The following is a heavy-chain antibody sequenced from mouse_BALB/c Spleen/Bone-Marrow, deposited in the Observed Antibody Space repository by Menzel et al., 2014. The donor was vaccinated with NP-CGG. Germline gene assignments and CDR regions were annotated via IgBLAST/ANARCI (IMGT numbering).Heavy chain of an antibody. Sequence: EVMLVESGGGLVQPGGSLRLSCATSGFTFTDYYMNWVRQPPGKALEWLGFIRNKANGYTTEYSASVKGRFTVSRDNSQNILYLQMNTLRAEDNATYYCAREQGRSLFDYWGQGTTLTVSS. V-gene: IGHV7-3*02. CDR3: AREQGRSLFDY. D-gene: IGHD1-1*01. CDR2: IRNKANGYTT. CDR1: GFTFTDYY. J-gene: IGHJ2*01.